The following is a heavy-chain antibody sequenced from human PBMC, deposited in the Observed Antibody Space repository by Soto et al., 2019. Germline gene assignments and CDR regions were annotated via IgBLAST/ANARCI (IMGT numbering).Heavy chain of an antibody. J-gene: IGHJ3*02. D-gene: IGHD2-2*01. CDR1: GYTFTSYD. CDR3: ARGLGYCSSPCGAFDI. V-gene: IGHV1-8*01. Sequence: ASVKVSCKASGYTFTSYDINWVRQAPGQGLEWMGWMNPNSGNTGYAQKFQGRVTMTRNTSISTAYMELSSLRSEDTAVYYCARGLGYCSSPCGAFDIWGQGTMVTVSS. CDR2: MNPNSGNT.